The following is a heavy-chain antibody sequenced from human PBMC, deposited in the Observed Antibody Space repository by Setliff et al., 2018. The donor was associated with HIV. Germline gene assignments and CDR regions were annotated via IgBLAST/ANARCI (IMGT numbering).Heavy chain of an antibody. J-gene: IGHJ4*02. Sequence: SETLSLTCTVSGGSISSYYWSWIRQPPGKGLEWIGYIYTSGSTNYNPSLKSRVTISVDTSKNQFSLKLSSVTAADTATYYCARRNYYASGLDYWGQGTLVTVSS. CDR3: ARRNYYASGLDY. CDR2: IYTSGST. V-gene: IGHV4-4*08. D-gene: IGHD3-10*01. CDR1: GGSISSYY.